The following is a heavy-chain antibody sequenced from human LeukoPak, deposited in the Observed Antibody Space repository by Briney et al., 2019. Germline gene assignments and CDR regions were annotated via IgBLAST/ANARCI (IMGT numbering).Heavy chain of an antibody. Sequence: PGVTLSFNGTGSGFICYNYGLIWVRQAQGKGLEWVSAISNDGGGTNYHDFVKGRFTISRDNSKNTLFLQMNSLRAEDTALYYCAKGSSGYFFDLWGQGTLVTVSS. CDR1: GFICYNYG. V-gene: IGHV3-23*01. J-gene: IGHJ4*02. D-gene: IGHD3-22*01. CDR2: ISNDGGGT. CDR3: AKGSSGYFFDL.